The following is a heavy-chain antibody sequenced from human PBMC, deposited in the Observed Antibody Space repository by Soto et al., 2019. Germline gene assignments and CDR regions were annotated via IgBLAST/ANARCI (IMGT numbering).Heavy chain of an antibody. V-gene: IGHV1-69*01. J-gene: IGHJ6*02. CDR1: GGTFGSYA. CDR2: IIPITATA. CDR3: ARSQGSSTSLEIYYYYYYGMDG. Sequence: QVQLVQSGAEVKKPGSSVKVSCKASGGTFGSYAISWVRQAPGQGLEWMGGIIPITATANYAQKFQGRVTITADESTSTASMQLSSLISEDTAVYYCARSQGSSTSLEIYYYYYYGMDGWGQGTTVTVSS. D-gene: IGHD2-2*01.